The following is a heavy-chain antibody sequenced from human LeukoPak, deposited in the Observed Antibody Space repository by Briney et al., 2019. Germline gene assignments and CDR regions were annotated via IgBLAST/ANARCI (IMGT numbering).Heavy chain of an antibody. Sequence: PGGSLRLSCAASGFTFSSSQMNWVRQAPGKGLEWVSYISSSGATIYYADSLKGRFTISRDNAENSLYLQMNSLRAEDTAVYYCARPTYSGSYYWFDYWGQGTLVTVSS. CDR1: GFTFSSSQ. CDR3: ARPTYSGSYYWFDY. J-gene: IGHJ4*02. V-gene: IGHV3-48*03. D-gene: IGHD1-26*01. CDR2: ISSSGATI.